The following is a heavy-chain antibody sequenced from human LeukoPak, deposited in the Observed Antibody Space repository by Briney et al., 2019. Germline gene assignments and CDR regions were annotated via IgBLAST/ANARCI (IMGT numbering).Heavy chain of an antibody. Sequence: SGGSLRLSCAASGFTFSSYAMHWVRQAPGKGLEWVAVISYDGSNKYYADSVKGRFTISRDNSKNTLYLQMNSLRAEDTAVYYCAKTAVAVHFDYWGQGTLVTVSS. CDR3: AKTAVAVHFDY. CDR1: GFTFSSYA. J-gene: IGHJ4*02. CDR2: ISYDGSNK. D-gene: IGHD6-19*01. V-gene: IGHV3-30*18.